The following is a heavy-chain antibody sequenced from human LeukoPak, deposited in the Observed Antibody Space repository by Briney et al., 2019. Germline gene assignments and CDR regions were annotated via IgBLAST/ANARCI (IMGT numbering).Heavy chain of an antibody. CDR3: ARDRITIFGVVTKEYYFDY. J-gene: IGHJ4*02. D-gene: IGHD3-3*01. CDR2: INPNSGGT. V-gene: IGHV1-2*02. CDR1: GYTFTGYY. Sequence: ASVKVSCKASGYTFTGYYMHWVRQAPGQGLEWMGWINPNSGGTNYAQKLQGRVTMTTDTSTSTAYMELRSLRSDDTAVYYCARDRITIFGVVTKEYYFDYWGQGTLVTVSS.